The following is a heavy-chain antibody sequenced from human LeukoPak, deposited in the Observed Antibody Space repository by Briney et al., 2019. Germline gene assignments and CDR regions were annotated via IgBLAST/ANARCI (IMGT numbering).Heavy chain of an antibody. D-gene: IGHD3-10*01. V-gene: IGHV3-30-3*01. CDR2: ISYDGSNK. CDR1: GFTFSSYA. J-gene: IGHJ4*02. CDR3: ARDYYGSGSYYTLPGY. Sequence: GGSLRLSCAASGFTFSSYAMHWVRQAPGKGLEWVAVISYDGSNKYYADSVKGRFTISRDNSKNTLYLQMNSLRAEDTAVYYCARDYYGSGSYYTLPGYWGQGTLVTVSS.